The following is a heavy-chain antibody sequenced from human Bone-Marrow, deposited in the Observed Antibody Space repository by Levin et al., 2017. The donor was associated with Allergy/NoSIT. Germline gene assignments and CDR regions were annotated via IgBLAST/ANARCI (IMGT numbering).Heavy chain of an antibody. CDR2: FSGSGGST. D-gene: IGHD6-6*01. CDR3: ARDSSSGGSYYNGMDV. V-gene: IGHV3-23*01. J-gene: IGHJ6*02. Sequence: GGSLRLSCAASGFTLSSYVMSWVRQAPGKGLEWVSAFSGSGGSTYYADSVKGRFTISRDNSKNTVYLQMNSLRADDTAVYYCARDSSSGGSYYNGMDVWGQGATVTVSS. CDR1: GFTLSSYV.